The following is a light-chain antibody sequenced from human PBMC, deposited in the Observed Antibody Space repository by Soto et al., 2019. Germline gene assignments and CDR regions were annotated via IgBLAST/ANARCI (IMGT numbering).Light chain of an antibody. V-gene: IGLV2-8*01. CDR3: SSYSHINTVL. CDR1: SSDVGGYNF. Sequence: QSALTQPPSASGSPGQSVTVSCTGTSSDVGGYNFVSWYQQHPGKVPKLMLYEVSKRPSGVPYRFSGSKSGNTASLTVSGLQAEDEADYYCSSYSHINTVLFGGGTKLTVL. J-gene: IGLJ2*01. CDR2: EVS.